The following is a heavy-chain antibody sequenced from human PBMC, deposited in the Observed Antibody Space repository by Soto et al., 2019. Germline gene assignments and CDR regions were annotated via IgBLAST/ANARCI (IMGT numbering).Heavy chain of an antibody. CDR2: IIPIFGTA. CDR1: GGTFSSYA. J-gene: IGHJ4*02. V-gene: IGHV1-69*13. D-gene: IGHD6-13*01. CDR3: ARERAGTGMVYFDY. Sequence: SVKVSCKASGGTFSSYAISWVRQAPGQGLEWMGGIIPIFGTANYAQKFQGRVTITADESTSTAYMELSSLRSEDTAVYYCARERAGTGMVYFDYWGQGTLVTVAS.